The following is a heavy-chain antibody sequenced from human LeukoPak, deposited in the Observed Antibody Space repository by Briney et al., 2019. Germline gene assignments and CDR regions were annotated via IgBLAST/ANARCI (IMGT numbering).Heavy chain of an antibody. CDR2: IYPNSGGT. CDR3: ARGIAVAPGDTFDI. D-gene: IGHD6-19*01. V-gene: IGHV1-2*02. Sequence: ASVTVSCKASGYTFTGYYMHWVRQAPGQGLEWMGWIYPNSGGTNYAQKFQGRVTMTRDTSISTGYMELSSLRSDDTAVYYCARGIAVAPGDTFDIWGQGTMVTVSS. J-gene: IGHJ3*02. CDR1: GYTFTGYY.